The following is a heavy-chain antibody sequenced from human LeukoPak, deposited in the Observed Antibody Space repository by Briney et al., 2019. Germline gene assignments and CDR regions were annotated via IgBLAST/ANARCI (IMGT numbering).Heavy chain of an antibody. D-gene: IGHD6-13*01. CDR1: GFTFSSYG. CDR2: KWYDGSNK. J-gene: IGHJ4*02. CDR3: ARGVPIAAAVSYYFDY. Sequence: GRSLRLSCAASGFTFSSYGLHWVRQAPGKGLEWVAVKWYDGSNKYYADSVKGRFTISRDNSKNTLYLQMNSLRAEDTAVYYCARGVPIAAAVSYYFDYWGQGTLVTVSS. V-gene: IGHV3-33*01.